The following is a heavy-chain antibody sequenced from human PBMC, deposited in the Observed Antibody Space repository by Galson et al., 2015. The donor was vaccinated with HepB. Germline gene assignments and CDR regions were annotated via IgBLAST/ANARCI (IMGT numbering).Heavy chain of an antibody. V-gene: IGHV3-74*01. J-gene: IGHJ4*02. CDR2: TNADGSNT. D-gene: IGHD2-8*01. CDR3: ARGSDAGNAIMHY. Sequence: SLRLSCAASGFTFSTYWMHWVRQAPGKGLVWVSRTNADGSNTDYADFVKGRFSFSRDNAKNTVYLQMNSLTAEDTAVYYCARGSDAGNAIMHYWGQGILVTVSS. CDR1: GFTFSTYW.